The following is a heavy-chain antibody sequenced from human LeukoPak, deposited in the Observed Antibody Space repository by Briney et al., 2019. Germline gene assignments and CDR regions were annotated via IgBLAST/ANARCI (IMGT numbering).Heavy chain of an antibody. J-gene: IGHJ4*02. Sequence: GGSLRLSCAASGFTFSSYAMSWVRQAPGEGLEWVSAISGSGGSTYYADSVKGRFTISRDNSKNTLYLQMNSLRAEDTAVYYCAKDQLGYYDSSGYSYWGQGTLVTVSS. V-gene: IGHV3-23*01. CDR1: GFTFSSYA. CDR2: ISGSGGST. D-gene: IGHD3-22*01. CDR3: AKDQLGYYDSSGYSY.